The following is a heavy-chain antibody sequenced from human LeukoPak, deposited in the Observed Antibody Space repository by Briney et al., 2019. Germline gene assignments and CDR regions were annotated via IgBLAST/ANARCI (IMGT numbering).Heavy chain of an antibody. CDR1: GFTFSSYW. CDR3: ARDWGYGSGSYTPVYYGMDV. J-gene: IGHJ6*02. Sequence: PGGSLRLSCAASGFTFSSYWMIWVRQAPGKGLEWVANIKQDGSEKYYVDSVKGRFTISRDNAKNSLYLQMNSLGAEDTAVYYCARDWGYGSGSYTPVYYGMDVWGQGTTVTVSS. D-gene: IGHD3-10*01. CDR2: IKQDGSEK. V-gene: IGHV3-7*01.